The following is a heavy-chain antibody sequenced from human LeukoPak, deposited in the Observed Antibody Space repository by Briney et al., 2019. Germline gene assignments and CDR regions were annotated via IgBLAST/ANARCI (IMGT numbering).Heavy chain of an antibody. V-gene: IGHV3-23*01. CDR2: ISSSGSST. CDR3: AHIRN. D-gene: IGHD2-21*01. J-gene: IGHJ4*02. CDR1: GFSFSSYA. Sequence: PGGSLRLSCAASGFSFSSYAMNWVRQAPGKGLEWVSAISSSGSSTYYADSMKGRFSISRDNSKNTLFLQMNSLRAEDTAVYYCAHIRNWGQGTLVTVSS.